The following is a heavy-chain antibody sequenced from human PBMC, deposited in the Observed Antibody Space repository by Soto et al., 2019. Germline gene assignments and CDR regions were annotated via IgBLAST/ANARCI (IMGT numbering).Heavy chain of an antibody. V-gene: IGHV3-23*01. CDR1: GFTLSSYA. J-gene: IGHJ4*02. Sequence: EVQLLESGGGLVQPGGSLRLSCAASGFTLSSYAMSWVRQAPGKGLEWVSAISGSGGTTYYADSVKGRFTISRDTSKNTLYLQMNSLRVYDTAVYYCAKVERYYYDSSGYYSSPLFWGQGTLVTVSS. CDR2: ISGSGGTT. D-gene: IGHD3-22*01. CDR3: AKVERYYYDSSGYYSSPLF.